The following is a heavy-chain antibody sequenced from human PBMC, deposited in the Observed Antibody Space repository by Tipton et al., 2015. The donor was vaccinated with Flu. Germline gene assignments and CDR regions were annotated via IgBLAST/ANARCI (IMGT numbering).Heavy chain of an antibody. CDR3: ARGAYDFWSGYPTHYFDY. CDR1: GGSISSGGYY. J-gene: IGHJ4*02. Sequence: TLSLTCTVSGGSISSGGYYWSWIRQHPGKGLEWIGYIYYSGSTYYNPPLKSRVTISVDTSKNQFSLKLSSVTAADTAVYYCARGAYDFWSGYPTHYFDYWGQGTLVTVSS. V-gene: IGHV4-31*03. D-gene: IGHD3-3*01. CDR2: IYYSGST.